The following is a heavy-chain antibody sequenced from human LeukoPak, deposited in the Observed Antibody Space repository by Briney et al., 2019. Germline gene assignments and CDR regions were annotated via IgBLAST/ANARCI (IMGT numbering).Heavy chain of an antibody. CDR2: INSDGRST. D-gene: IGHD7-27*01. CDR1: GSTFSSW. CDR3: VRDRLGLGDY. J-gene: IGHJ4*02. Sequence: GGSLRLSCAASGSTFSSWMHWVRQAPGKGLVWVTRINSDGRSTSYADSVKGRFTISRDNAKNTLYLQMNSLRVEDTAVYYCVRDRLGLGDYWGQGTLVTVSS. V-gene: IGHV3-74*01.